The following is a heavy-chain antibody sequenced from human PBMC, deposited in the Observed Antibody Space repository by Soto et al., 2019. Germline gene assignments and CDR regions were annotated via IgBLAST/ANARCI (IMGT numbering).Heavy chain of an antibody. V-gene: IGHV1-24*01. CDR2: FDPEDAET. D-gene: IGHD6-6*01. Sequence: VSCKVSGYTLTEFSMHWVRQAPGKGLEWMGGFDPEDAETIYAQKFQGRVTMTEDTSTDTAYMELSSLRSEDTAVYYCATTLGSSLQNDYYGMDVWGQGTTVTVSS. J-gene: IGHJ6*02. CDR3: ATTLGSSLQNDYYGMDV. CDR1: GYTLTEFS.